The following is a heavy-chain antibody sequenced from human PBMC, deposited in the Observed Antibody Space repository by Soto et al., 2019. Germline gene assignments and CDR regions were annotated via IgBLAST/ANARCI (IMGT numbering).Heavy chain of an antibody. CDR3: AKGSPDALYNWFDP. CDR2: INSNGAST. Sequence: GGSLRLSCVASGFTFSSYAMNWVRQAPGKGLEWVSTINSNGASTFYADSVKGRFTISRDNSKRRLYLQKNSLRAEDTAMYYCAKGSPDALYNWFDPWSREILVTVSS. V-gene: IGHV3-23*01. CDR1: GFTFSSYA. J-gene: IGHJ5*02.